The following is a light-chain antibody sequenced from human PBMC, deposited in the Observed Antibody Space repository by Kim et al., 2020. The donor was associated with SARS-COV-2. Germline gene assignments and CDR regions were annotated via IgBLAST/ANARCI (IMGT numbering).Light chain of an antibody. CDR3: QSADSSGTWV. V-gene: IGLV3-25*03. Sequence: ELTQPPSVSVSPGQTARITCSGDALPKQYAYWYQQKPGQAPVLVIYKDSERPSGIPERFSGSSSGTTVTLTISGVQAEDEADYYCQSADSSGTWVFGG. J-gene: IGLJ3*02. CDR2: KDS. CDR1: ALPKQY.